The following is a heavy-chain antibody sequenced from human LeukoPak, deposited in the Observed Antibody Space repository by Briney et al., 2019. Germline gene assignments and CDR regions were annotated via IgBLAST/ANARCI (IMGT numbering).Heavy chain of an antibody. CDR3: AKRPPYCSGVSCYREGFFDY. V-gene: IGHV3-23*01. D-gene: IGHD2-15*01. J-gene: IGHJ4*02. Sequence: GGSLTLSCAASGFTFRSYAMSWVRQPPGKGLEWVSAISGSGGSTYYADSVNGRFTISRDNSKNTLYLQMNSLRAEDTAVYYCAKRPPYCSGVSCYREGFFDYWGQGTLVTVSS. CDR1: GFTFRSYA. CDR2: ISGSGGST.